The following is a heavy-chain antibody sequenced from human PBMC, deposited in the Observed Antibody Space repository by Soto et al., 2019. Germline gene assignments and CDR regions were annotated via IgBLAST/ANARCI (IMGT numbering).Heavy chain of an antibody. CDR3: ARQYYYGSGSTGDYYYYGMDV. V-gene: IGHV5-10-1*01. Sequence: GESLKISCKGSGYSFTSYWISWVRQMPGKGLEWMGRIDPSDSYTNYSPSFQGHVTISADKSISTAYLQMNSLRAEDTAVYYCARQYYYGSGSTGDYYYYGMDVWGQGTTVTVSS. CDR2: IDPSDSYT. J-gene: IGHJ6*02. D-gene: IGHD3-10*01. CDR1: GYSFTSYW.